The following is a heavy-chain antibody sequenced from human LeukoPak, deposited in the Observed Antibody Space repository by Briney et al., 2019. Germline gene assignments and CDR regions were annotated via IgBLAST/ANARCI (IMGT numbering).Heavy chain of an antibody. V-gene: IGHV3-48*03. J-gene: IGHJ4*02. CDR1: GFTFSSYE. CDR2: ISSSGSTI. CDR3: ARAAGGLQPDY. Sequence: GGSLRLSCAASGFTFSSYEMNWVRQAPGKGLEWVSYISSSGSTIYYADSVKGRFTISRDNAKNSLYLQMNSLRAEDTALYYCARAAGGLQPDYWGQGTLVTVSS. D-gene: IGHD5-24*01.